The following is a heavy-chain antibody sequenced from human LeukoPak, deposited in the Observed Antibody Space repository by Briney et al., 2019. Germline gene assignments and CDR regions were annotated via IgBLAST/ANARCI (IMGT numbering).Heavy chain of an antibody. CDR3: ARAPWFGELLSEFDP. D-gene: IGHD3-10*01. CDR1: GFTFSSYG. V-gene: IGHV3-23*01. Sequence: PGGSLRLSCAASGFTFSSYGMSWVRQAPGKGLEWVSAISGSGGSTYYADSVKGRFTISRDNSKNTLYLQMNSLRAEDTAVYYCARAPWFGELLSEFDPWGQGTLVTVSS. CDR2: ISGSGGST. J-gene: IGHJ5*02.